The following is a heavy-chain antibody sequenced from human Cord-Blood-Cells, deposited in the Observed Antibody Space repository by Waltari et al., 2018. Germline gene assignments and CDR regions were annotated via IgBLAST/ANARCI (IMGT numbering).Heavy chain of an antibody. D-gene: IGHD6-13*01. J-gene: IGHJ3*02. CDR2: IYYSGST. Sequence: QLQLQESGPGLVKPSETLSLTCTVSVGSISSSSYYSGWIRQPPGKGLEWIGSIYYSGSTYYNPSLKSRVTISVDTSKNQFSLKLSSVTAADTAVYYCARRGSAAGDAFDIWGQGTMVTVSS. CDR1: VGSISSSSYY. V-gene: IGHV4-39*01. CDR3: ARRGSAAGDAFDI.